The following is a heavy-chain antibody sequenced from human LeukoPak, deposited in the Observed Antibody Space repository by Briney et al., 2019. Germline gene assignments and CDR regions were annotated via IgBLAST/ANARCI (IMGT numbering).Heavy chain of an antibody. CDR3: ARDEVGGPLKY. J-gene: IGHJ4*02. Sequence: GGSLRLSCAASGFTFSSYSMNWVRQAPGKGLEWVANIREDGNKENYIDSVRGRFSICRDNAKNSLYLQMNNLRAEDSAVYYCARDEVGGPLKYWGQGVLVTVSS. CDR1: GFTFSSYS. CDR2: IREDGNKE. D-gene: IGHD1-26*01. V-gene: IGHV3-7*01.